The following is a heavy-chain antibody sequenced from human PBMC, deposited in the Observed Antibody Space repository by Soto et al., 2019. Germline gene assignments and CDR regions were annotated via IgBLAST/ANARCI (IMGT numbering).Heavy chain of an antibody. CDR1: GGTIRSPDW. V-gene: IGHV4-4*07. Sequence: PSETLSLTCGVSGGTIRSPDWWNWVRQPPGKGLEWIGLIFANGHTDYNPSLKSRVTMSVDASKNQFSLRLTSMTAADTAVYYCVASLAASGLNWLDPWGRGTLVTVSS. CDR3: VASLAASGLNWLDP. J-gene: IGHJ5*02. CDR2: IFANGHT. D-gene: IGHD6-13*01.